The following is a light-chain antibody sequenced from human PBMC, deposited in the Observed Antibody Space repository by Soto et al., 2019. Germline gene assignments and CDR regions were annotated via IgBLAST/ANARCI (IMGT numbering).Light chain of an antibody. CDR2: GAS. CDR1: QSVSSSY. V-gene: IGKV3-20*01. Sequence: EIVLTHSPGTLSLSPGERATLSCRASQSVSSSYLAWYQQKPGQAPRLLIYGASSRATGIPDRFSGSGSGTDFTLTISSLQPEDSATYYCLQDINYPWTFGQGTKVDIK. J-gene: IGKJ1*01. CDR3: LQDINYPWT.